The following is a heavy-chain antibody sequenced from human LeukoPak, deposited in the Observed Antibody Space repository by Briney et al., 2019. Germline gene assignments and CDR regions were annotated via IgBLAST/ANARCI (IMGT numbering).Heavy chain of an antibody. J-gene: IGHJ4*02. CDR3: AKVDYDILTGSY. V-gene: IGHV3-23*01. D-gene: IGHD3-9*01. CDR1: GFIFNNYA. Sequence: GGSLRLSCAASGFIFNNYALSWVRQTPGKGLEWVSAISGSGRNTYYADSVKGRFTISRDNSRSTADLQMNSLRVEDTGIYYCAKVDYDILTGSYWGQGTLVTVSS. CDR2: ISGSGRNT.